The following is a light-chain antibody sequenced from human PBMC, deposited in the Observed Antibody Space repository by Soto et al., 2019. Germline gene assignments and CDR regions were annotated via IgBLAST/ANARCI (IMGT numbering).Light chain of an antibody. CDR2: DAS. CDR3: QQRSNCPLT. J-gene: IGKJ4*01. V-gene: IGKV3-11*01. Sequence: EIVLTQSPATLSLTPGERATLSCRASQSVSSYLAWYQQKPGPAPRLLIYDASNRATGIPARFSGSGSGTDFTLTISSLEPEDFAVYYCQQRSNCPLTFGGGTKVEIK. CDR1: QSVSSY.